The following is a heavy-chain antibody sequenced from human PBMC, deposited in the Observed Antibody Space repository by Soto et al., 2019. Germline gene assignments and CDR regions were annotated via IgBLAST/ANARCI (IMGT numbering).Heavy chain of an antibody. CDR2: INAGNGNT. Sequence: SVKVSCNASGYTFTCYGIHWVRQAPGQRLESTGWINAGNGNTKYSEKFQGRVTITRDTSASTAYLELSSLRSGDTAVYYCARDPNDSSAYYHHEYHGKDVWGQGTAVTVSS. CDR1: GYTFTCYG. D-gene: IGHD3-22*01. CDR3: ARDPNDSSAYYHHEYHGKDV. J-gene: IGHJ6*02. V-gene: IGHV1-3*01.